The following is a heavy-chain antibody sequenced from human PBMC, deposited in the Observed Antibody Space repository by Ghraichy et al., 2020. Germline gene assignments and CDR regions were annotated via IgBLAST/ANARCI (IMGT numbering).Heavy chain of an antibody. CDR3: ARGESCSGGSCYSYWYFDL. CDR2: IWYDGSNK. CDR1: GFTFSSYG. Sequence: GESLNISCAASGFTFSSYGMHWVRQAPGKGLEWVAVIWYDGSNKYYADSVKGRFTISRDNSKNTLYLQMNSLRAEDTAVYYCARGESCSGGSCYSYWYFDLWGRGTLVTVSS. V-gene: IGHV3-33*08. J-gene: IGHJ2*01. D-gene: IGHD2-15*01.